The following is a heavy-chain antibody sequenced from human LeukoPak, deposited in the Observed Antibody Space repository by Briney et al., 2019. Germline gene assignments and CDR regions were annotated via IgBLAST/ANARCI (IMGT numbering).Heavy chain of an antibody. D-gene: IGHD3-3*01. V-gene: IGHV3-11*04. J-gene: IGHJ4*02. CDR3: ARGGNVHYDFWSGTKEYFDY. CDR1: GFTFSDYY. CDR2: ISSSGSTI. Sequence: GGSLRLSCAASGFTFSDYYMSWIRQAPGKGLEWVSYISSSGSTIYYADSVKGRFTISRDNAKNSLYLQMNSLRAEDTAVYYCARGGNVHYDFWSGTKEYFDYWGQGTLVTVSS.